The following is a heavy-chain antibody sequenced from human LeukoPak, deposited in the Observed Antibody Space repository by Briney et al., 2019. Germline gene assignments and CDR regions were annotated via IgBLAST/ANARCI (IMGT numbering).Heavy chain of an antibody. V-gene: IGHV3-23*01. CDR3: AKGREPLRYFDWLPTFDY. CDR1: GFTFSSHG. D-gene: IGHD3-9*01. CDR2: ISGSGDNT. Sequence: GGSLRLSCAASGFTFSSHGMSWVRQAPGKGLEWVSTISGSGDNTYYADSVKGRFTISRDNSKNTLYLQMNSLRAEDTAVYYCAKGREPLRYFDWLPTFDYWGQGTLVTVSS. J-gene: IGHJ4*02.